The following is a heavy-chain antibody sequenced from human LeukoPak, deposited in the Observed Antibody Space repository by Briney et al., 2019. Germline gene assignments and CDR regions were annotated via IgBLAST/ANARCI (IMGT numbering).Heavy chain of an antibody. D-gene: IGHD1-1*01. V-gene: IGHV1-2*02. Sequence: GASVKVSCKASGFTITDYYMHWVRQAPAQGLEWMGWINPNSGGTIYAQKFQGRVTMTRDTSISTAYMELNRLRCDDTALYYCARVASTTRRHDAFDLWGQGTMVTVSS. CDR1: GFTITDYY. CDR2: INPNSGGT. J-gene: IGHJ3*01. CDR3: ARVASTTRRHDAFDL.